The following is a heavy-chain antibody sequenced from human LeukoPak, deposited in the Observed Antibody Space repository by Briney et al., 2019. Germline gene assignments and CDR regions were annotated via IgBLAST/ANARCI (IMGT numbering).Heavy chain of an antibody. CDR3: AKPSYGSGSYNSVDY. CDR1: GFTFSSYA. V-gene: IGHV3-23*01. J-gene: IGHJ4*02. D-gene: IGHD3-10*01. CDR2: ISGSGGST. Sequence: GGSLRLSCAASGFTFSSYAMSWVRQAPGKGLEWVSAISGSGGSTYYADSVKGRFTISRDNSKNTLYLQMNSLGAEDTAVYYCAKPSYGSGSYNSVDYWGQGTLVTVSS.